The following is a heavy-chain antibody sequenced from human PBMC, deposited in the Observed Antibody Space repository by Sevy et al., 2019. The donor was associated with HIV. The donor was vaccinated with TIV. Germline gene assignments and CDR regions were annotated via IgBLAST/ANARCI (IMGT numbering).Heavy chain of an antibody. J-gene: IGHJ4*02. CDR3: TRSAAEAKNFYCGGDCYSDY. Sequence: ASVKVSCKASGYTFTGYYLHWVRQAPGQGLEWMGWINPKSGGTNYAPKFQGRVTMTRDTSISTASMELSTLRSDDTAVYYCTRSAAEAKNFYCGGDCYSDYWGQGTLVTVSS. CDR2: INPKSGGT. V-gene: IGHV1-2*02. CDR1: GYTFTGYY. D-gene: IGHD2-21*02.